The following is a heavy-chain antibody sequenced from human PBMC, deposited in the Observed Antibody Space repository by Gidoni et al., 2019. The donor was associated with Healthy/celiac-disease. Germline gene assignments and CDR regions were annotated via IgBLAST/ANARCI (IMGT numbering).Heavy chain of an antibody. CDR2: INPSGGST. J-gene: IGHJ5*02. Sequence: QVQLVQSGAEVKKPGASVKVSCKASGYTFTSYYMHWVRQAPGQGLEWMGIINPSGGSTSYAQKFQGRVTMTRDTSTSTVYMELSSLRSEDTAVYYCARTRSREQLRNWFDPWGQGTLVTVSS. D-gene: IGHD2-2*01. CDR1: GYTFTSYY. CDR3: ARTRSREQLRNWFDP. V-gene: IGHV1-46*03.